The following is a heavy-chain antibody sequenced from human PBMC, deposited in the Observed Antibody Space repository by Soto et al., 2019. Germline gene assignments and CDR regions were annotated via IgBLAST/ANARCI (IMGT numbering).Heavy chain of an antibody. CDR3: TRDGDGRMTTNPYYYYGMDV. CDR1: GGSISGYY. J-gene: IGHJ6*02. V-gene: IGHV4-59*01. Sequence: SETLSLTCTVSGGSISGYYWSWIRQPPGKGLEWIGNVYYSGSTNYNPSVKRRVSISVDTSKNQFPLNLSSVTAADTAVYYCTRDGDGRMTTNPYYYYGMDVWGPGITVTVSS. CDR2: VYYSGST. D-gene: IGHD2-21*02.